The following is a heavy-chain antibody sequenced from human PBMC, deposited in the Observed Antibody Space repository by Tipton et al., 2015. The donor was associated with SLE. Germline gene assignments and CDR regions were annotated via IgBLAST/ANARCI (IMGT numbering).Heavy chain of an antibody. J-gene: IGHJ4*02. CDR3: ARKLRFLEWLSPRFDY. D-gene: IGHD3-3*01. V-gene: IGHV4-59*12. CDR1: GGSISNYY. Sequence: TLSLTCTVSGGSISNYYWSWIRQPPGKGLEWIGYIYYSGSTNYNPSLKSRVTISVEPPKNQFSLKLSSVTAADTAVYYCARKLRFLEWLSPRFDYWGQGMLVTVSS. CDR2: IYYSGST.